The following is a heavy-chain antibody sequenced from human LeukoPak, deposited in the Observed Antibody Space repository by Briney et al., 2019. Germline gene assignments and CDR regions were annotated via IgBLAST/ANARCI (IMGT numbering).Heavy chain of an antibody. J-gene: IGHJ3*02. CDR2: IYSGGNT. CDR3: ARDQMIGTFDI. D-gene: IGHD3-16*01. CDR1: GFTVTNNY. V-gene: IGHV3-66*01. Sequence: GGSLRLSCAASGFTVTNNYMSWVRQALGRGLEWVSVIYSGGNTYYADSVKGRFTISRDNSKNTLYLQMNSLRAEDTAVYYCARDQMIGTFDIWGQGTMVTVSS.